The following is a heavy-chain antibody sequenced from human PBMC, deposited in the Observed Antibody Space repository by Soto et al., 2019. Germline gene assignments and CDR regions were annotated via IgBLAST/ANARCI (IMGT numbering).Heavy chain of an antibody. J-gene: IGHJ5*02. CDR1: GFTFSSYA. CDR2: ISYDGSNK. Sequence: GGSLRLSCAASGFTFSSYAMHWVRQAPGKGLEWVAVISYDGSNKYYADSVKGRFTISRDNSKNTLYLQMNSLRAEDTAVYYCARDTLRLGELSLESWGQGTLGTVS. CDR3: ARDTLRLGELSLES. V-gene: IGHV3-30-3*01. D-gene: IGHD3-16*02.